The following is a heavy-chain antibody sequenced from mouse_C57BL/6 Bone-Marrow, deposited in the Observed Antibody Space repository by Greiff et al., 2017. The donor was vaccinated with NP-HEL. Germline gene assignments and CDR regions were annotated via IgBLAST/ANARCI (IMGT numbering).Heavy chain of an antibody. CDR1: GFSFNTYA. CDR2: IRSKSNNYAT. CDR3: VREGYDCAPYYAMDY. Sequence: EVKLMESGGGLVQPKGSLKLSCAASGFSFNTYAMNWVRQAPGKGLEWVARIRSKSNNYATYYADSVKDRFTISRDDSESMLYLQMNNLKTEDTAMYYCVREGYDCAPYYAMDYWGQGTSVTVSS. V-gene: IGHV10-1*01. J-gene: IGHJ4*01. D-gene: IGHD2-4*01.